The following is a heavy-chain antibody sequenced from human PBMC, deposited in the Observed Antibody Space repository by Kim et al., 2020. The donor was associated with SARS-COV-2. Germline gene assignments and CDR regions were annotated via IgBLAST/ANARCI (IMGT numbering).Heavy chain of an antibody. D-gene: IGHD3-10*01. J-gene: IGHJ6*02. Sequence: NYSPSCQGHVTISADKSVSTAYLQWSSLKASDTAMYYCARLSLLWEGGLDVWGQGTTVTVSS. CDR3: ARLSLLWEGGLDV. V-gene: IGHV5-10-1*01.